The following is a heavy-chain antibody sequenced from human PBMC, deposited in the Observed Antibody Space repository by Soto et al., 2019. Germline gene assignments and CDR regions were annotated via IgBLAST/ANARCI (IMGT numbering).Heavy chain of an antibody. CDR1: GLTFSNYA. J-gene: IGHJ4*02. V-gene: IGHV3-23*01. D-gene: IGHD4-17*01. Sequence: EVQLLESGGGLVQPGGSLRLSCAVTGLTFSNYAMSWVRQAPGKGLEWVSVISGSGDSTHYAESVKGRFTISRDNSKNTVYVQMNSLRAEDTAVYYCAKMSTGSIRDYWGRGTLVTVSS. CDR3: AKMSTGSIRDY. CDR2: ISGSGDST.